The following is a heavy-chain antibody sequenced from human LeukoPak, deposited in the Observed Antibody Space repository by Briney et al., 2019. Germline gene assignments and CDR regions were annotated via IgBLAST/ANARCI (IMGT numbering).Heavy chain of an antibody. Sequence: GRSPRLSCAASGFTFSSYGMHWVRQAPGKGLEWVAVISYDGSNKYYADSVKGRFTISRDNSKNTLYLQMNSLRAEDTAVYYCAKDEYFDWLLSGIDYWGQGTLVTVSS. CDR3: AKDEYFDWLLSGIDY. CDR1: GFTFSSYG. V-gene: IGHV3-30*18. D-gene: IGHD3-9*01. CDR2: ISYDGSNK. J-gene: IGHJ4*02.